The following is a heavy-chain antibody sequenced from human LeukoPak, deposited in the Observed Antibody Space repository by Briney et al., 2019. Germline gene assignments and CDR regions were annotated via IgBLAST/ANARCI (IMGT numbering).Heavy chain of an antibody. CDR3: AKPPVGATPYYFDY. J-gene: IGHJ4*02. CDR1: GFTFSSYA. Sequence: GGSLRLSCTASGFTFSSYAMSWLRQAPGKGLEWVSVISGSGDGTYYADPVKGRFTISRDNSKNTLYLQMNSLRAADTAVYYCAKPPVGATPYYFDYWGQGTLVTVSS. V-gene: IGHV3-23*01. D-gene: IGHD1-26*01. CDR2: ISGSGDGT.